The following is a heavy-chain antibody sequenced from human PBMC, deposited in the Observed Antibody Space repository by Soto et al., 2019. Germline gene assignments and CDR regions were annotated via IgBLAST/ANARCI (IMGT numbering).Heavy chain of an antibody. CDR1: GGSISSSNW. J-gene: IGHJ6*02. CDR2: IYHSGST. Sequence: QVQLQESGPGLVKPSGTLSLTCAVSGGSISSSNWWSWVRQPPGKGLEWIGEIYHSGSTNYNPSLKSRVTISVDKSKNQFSLKLSSVTAADTAVYYCARGDARVGLAYYYYYGMDVWGQGTTVTVSS. D-gene: IGHD3-9*01. V-gene: IGHV4-4*02. CDR3: ARGDARVGLAYYYYYGMDV.